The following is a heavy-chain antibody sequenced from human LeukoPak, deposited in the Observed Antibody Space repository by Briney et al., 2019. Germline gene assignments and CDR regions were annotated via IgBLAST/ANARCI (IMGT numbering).Heavy chain of an antibody. CDR3: ARGGLDYYGSGSYYRHFDY. CDR1: GFTFSSYS. V-gene: IGHV3-48*04. J-gene: IGHJ4*02. D-gene: IGHD3-10*01. CDR2: ISSSSSTI. Sequence: GGSLRLSCAASGFTFSSYSMNWVRQAPGKGLEWVSYISSSSSTIYYADSVKGRFTISRDNAKNSLYLQMNSLRAEDTAVYYCARGGLDYYGSGSYYRHFDYWGQGTLVTVSS.